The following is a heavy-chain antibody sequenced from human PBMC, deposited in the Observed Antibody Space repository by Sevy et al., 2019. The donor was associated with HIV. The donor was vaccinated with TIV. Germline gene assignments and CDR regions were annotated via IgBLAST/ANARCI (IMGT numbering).Heavy chain of an antibody. CDR1: GFTFSSYS. V-gene: IGHV3-21*01. CDR3: ARGCSSGGMFYYYGMDV. J-gene: IGHJ6*02. CDR2: ISSSSSYI. D-gene: IGHD2-15*01. Sequence: GGSLRLSCAASGFTFSSYSMNWVRQAPGKGLEWVSSISSSSSYIYYADSVKGRFTISRDNAKNSLYLQMNSLRAEDTAVYYCARGCSSGGMFYYYGMDVWGQGTTVTVSS.